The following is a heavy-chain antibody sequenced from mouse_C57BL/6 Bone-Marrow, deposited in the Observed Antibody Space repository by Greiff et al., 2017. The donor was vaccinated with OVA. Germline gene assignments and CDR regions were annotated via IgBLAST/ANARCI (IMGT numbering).Heavy chain of an antibody. CDR3: ARHGDYDGWFAY. J-gene: IGHJ3*01. D-gene: IGHD2-4*01. V-gene: IGHV5-2*01. CDR1: EYEFPSHD. Sequence: DVMLVESGGGLVQPGESLKLSCESNEYEFPSHDMSWVRKTPVKRLELVAAINSDGGSTYYPDTMERRFIISRDNTKKTLYLQMSSLRSEDTALYYCARHGDYDGWFAYWGQGTLVTVSA. CDR2: INSDGGST.